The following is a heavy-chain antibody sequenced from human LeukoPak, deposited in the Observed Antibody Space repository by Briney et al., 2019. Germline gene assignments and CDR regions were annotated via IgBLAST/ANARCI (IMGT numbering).Heavy chain of an antibody. D-gene: IGHD2-8*01. V-gene: IGHV1-69*05. CDR2: IIPTFGTA. CDR3: ARGLIPLYYFDY. Sequence: SVKVSCKASGGTFSSYAISWVRQAPGQGLEWMGGIIPTFGTANYAQKFQGRGTITTDESTSTAYMELSSLRSEDTAVYYCARGLIPLYYFDYWGQGTLVTVSS. J-gene: IGHJ4*02. CDR1: GGTFSSYA.